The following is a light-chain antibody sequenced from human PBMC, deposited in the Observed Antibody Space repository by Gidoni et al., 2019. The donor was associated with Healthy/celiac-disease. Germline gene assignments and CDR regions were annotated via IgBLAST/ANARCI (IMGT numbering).Light chain of an antibody. CDR3: QQRNTL. J-gene: IGKJ4*01. Sequence: EIVLTQSPATLSLSPGERATLSCRASQRVSSYLAWYQQKPGQAPRLLIYDASNRATGIPARFSGSGSGTDFTLTISSLEPEDFALYYCQQRNTLFGGGTKVEIK. CDR2: DAS. CDR1: QRVSSY. V-gene: IGKV3-11*01.